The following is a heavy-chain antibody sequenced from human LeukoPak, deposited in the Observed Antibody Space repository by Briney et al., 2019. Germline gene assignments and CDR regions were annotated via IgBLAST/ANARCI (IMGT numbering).Heavy chain of an antibody. CDR1: GGSFSGYY. CDR2: INHSGST. J-gene: IGHJ3*02. D-gene: IGHD2-15*01. V-gene: IGHV4-34*01. CDR3: ARALSYCSGGSCYTHDAFDI. Sequence: SETLSLTCAVYGGSFSGYYWSWIRQPPGKGLEWIGEINHSGSTNYNPSLKSRVTISVDTSKNQFSLKLSSVTAADTAVYYCARALSYCSGGSCYTHDAFDIWGQGTMVTVSS.